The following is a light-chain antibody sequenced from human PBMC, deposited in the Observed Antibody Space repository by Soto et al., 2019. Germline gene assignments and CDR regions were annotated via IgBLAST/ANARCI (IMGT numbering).Light chain of an antibody. Sequence: IVMTQSPVTLSLSPGERVTLSCRASETVRTNLAWFQQKPGPPPTLLIFYASTRATGIPTRFTGSGTETEFNLTLDSLQSEDLAFSYCQRQYNWPAYTFGQGTKLEI. CDR3: QRQYNWPAYT. V-gene: IGKV3-15*01. CDR2: YAS. J-gene: IGKJ2*01. CDR1: ETVRTN.